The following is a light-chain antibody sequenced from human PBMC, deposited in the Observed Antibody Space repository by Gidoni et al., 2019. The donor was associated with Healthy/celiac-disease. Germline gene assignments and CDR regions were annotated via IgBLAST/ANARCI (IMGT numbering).Light chain of an antibody. J-gene: IGKJ4*01. CDR2: AAA. CDR3: QQSYSTPRLT. Sequence: EIQMTQPRSSRAASVGDRVTLTCRVSQSISSYLNWYQQKPGKAHKILIYAAASLQSGVPSRLSGSGSGTDLTLTISRLQPEDFATYYCQQSYSTPRLTFGGGTKVESK. V-gene: IGKV1-39*01. CDR1: QSISSY.